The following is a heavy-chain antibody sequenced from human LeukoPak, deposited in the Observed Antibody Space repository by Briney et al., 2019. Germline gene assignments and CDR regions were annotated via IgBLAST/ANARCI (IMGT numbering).Heavy chain of an antibody. D-gene: IGHD2-2*01. J-gene: IGHJ6*02. CDR3: AREWKGYCSSTSCYSGPYYYGMDV. V-gene: IGHV3-64*04. CDR1: GFTFSTYV. Sequence: GGSLRLSCSVSGFTFSTYVMHWVRQAPGKGLEYVSAISSNGDNTYYADSVKGRFTISRDNSKNTLYLQMNSLRAEDTAVYYCAREWKGYCSSTSCYSGPYYYGMDVWGQGTTVTVSS. CDR2: ISSNGDNT.